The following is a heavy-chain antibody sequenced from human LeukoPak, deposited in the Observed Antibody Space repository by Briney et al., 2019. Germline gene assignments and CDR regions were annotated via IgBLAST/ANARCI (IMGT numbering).Heavy chain of an antibody. CDR3: AGGYYDGSGSYSYMGV. Sequence: PSETLSLTCTVSGGSISSYYWNWIRQTPGKGLEWVGYLYYSGSTKYNPPLQSRVSISGDTSKHQFYLNLSSVTAADTAVYYCAGGYYDGSGSYSYMGVWGKGTTVTISS. V-gene: IGHV4-59*01. CDR2: LYYSGST. CDR1: GGSISSYY. D-gene: IGHD3-10*01. J-gene: IGHJ6*03.